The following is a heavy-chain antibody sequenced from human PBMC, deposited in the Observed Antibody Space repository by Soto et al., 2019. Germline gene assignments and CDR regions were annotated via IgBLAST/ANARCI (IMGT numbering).Heavy chain of an antibody. D-gene: IGHD3-22*01. CDR1: GYSFTSYG. CDR3: TRGVYDSSGYLAY. Sequence: AASVKVSCKASGYSFTSYGINWVRQAPGQGLEWMGWISVYNGNTNYAQKFQGRVTMTTDTSTTTAYMELRYLRSDDTAVYFCTRGVYDSSGYLAYWGQGTLVTVSS. V-gene: IGHV1-18*04. CDR2: ISVYNGNT. J-gene: IGHJ4*02.